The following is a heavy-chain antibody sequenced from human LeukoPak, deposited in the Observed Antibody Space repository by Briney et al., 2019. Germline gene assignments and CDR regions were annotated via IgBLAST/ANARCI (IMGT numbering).Heavy chain of an antibody. Sequence: PGGSLRLSCAASGFTFSSYSMNWVRQAPGKGLEWVSSISSSSSYIYYADSVKGRFTISRDNAKNSLYLQMNSLRAEDTAVYYCAIVIAAAGAFDYWGQGTLVTVS. J-gene: IGHJ4*02. CDR3: AIVIAAAGAFDY. D-gene: IGHD6-13*01. V-gene: IGHV3-21*01. CDR2: ISSSSSYI. CDR1: GFTFSSYS.